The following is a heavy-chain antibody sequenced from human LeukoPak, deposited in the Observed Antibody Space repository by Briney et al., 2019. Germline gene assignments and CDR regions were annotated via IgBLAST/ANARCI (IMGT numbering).Heavy chain of an antibody. D-gene: IGHD1-26*01. CDR1: GSTFRTYA. J-gene: IGHJ6*03. Sequence: PGGSPRLSCAASGSTFRTYAMHWVRQAPGKGLEWVAVISYDGTNKYYADSMKGRFTISRDNSKNTLYLQMNSLRAEDTAVYYCAKDGWERAYYYYYMDVWGKGTTVTISS. CDR2: ISYDGTNK. CDR3: AKDGWERAYYYYYMDV. V-gene: IGHV3-30*04.